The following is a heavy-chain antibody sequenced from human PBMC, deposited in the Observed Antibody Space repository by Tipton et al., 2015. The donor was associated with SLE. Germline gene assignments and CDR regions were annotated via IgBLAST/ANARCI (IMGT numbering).Heavy chain of an antibody. Sequence: TLSLTCTVSGGSISSYYWSWIRQPPGKGLEWIGYIYTSGSTNYNPSLKSRVTISVDTSKNQFSLKLSSVTAADTAVYYCARNDFWSGYSGDYWGQGTLVTVSS. CDR2: IYTSGST. J-gene: IGHJ4*02. V-gene: IGHV4-4*09. CDR3: ARNDFWSGYSGDY. D-gene: IGHD3-3*01. CDR1: GGSISSYY.